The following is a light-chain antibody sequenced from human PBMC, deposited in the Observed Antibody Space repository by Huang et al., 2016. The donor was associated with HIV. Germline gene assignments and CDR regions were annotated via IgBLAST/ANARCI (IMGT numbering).Light chain of an antibody. CDR1: QGISNS. CDR3: QQYWSTLPAT. Sequence: DIQMTQSPSSLPASVGDSVTITCRASQGISNSLAWYQQKPGKAPKLLLYAASKLESGGPSRFSGSASGTDYTLTISSLQPEDFATYYCQQYWSTLPATFGQGTKVEIK. J-gene: IGKJ1*01. CDR2: AAS. V-gene: IGKV1-NL1*01.